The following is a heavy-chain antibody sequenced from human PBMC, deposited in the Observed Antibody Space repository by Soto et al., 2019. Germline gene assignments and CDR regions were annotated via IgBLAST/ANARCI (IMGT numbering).Heavy chain of an antibody. CDR1: GFSFSSSK. Sequence: PGGSLRLSCVASGFSFSSSKMHWVRQAPGKGLEWVSSITSGGTSMYYADSVKGRFTISRHDALNSLSPEMNSLRVEDTAVYYCLSGWPVIWGQGTLVTVSS. CDR3: LSGWPVI. J-gene: IGHJ4*02. CDR2: ITSGGTSM. V-gene: IGHV3-48*01.